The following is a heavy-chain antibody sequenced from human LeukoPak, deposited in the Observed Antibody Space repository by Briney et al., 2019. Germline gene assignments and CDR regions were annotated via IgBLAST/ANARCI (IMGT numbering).Heavy chain of an antibody. Sequence: GGSLRLSCAASGFTFSSYAMSWVRQAPGKGLEWVSAISGSGGSTYYADSVKGRFTISRDNSKNTLYLQMNSLRAEDTAVYYCARAHLYYDSSGYYRYYFDYWGQGTLVTVSS. D-gene: IGHD3-22*01. J-gene: IGHJ4*02. CDR1: GFTFSSYA. V-gene: IGHV3-23*01. CDR2: ISGSGGST. CDR3: ARAHLYYDSSGYYRYYFDY.